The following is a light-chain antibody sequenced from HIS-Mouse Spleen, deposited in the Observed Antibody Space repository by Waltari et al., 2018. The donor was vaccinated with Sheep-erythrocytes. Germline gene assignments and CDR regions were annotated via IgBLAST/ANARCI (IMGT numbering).Light chain of an antibody. J-gene: IGKJ1*01. CDR1: QSVSSSY. CDR2: DAS. Sequence: EIVLTQSPGPLSLSAGERATISCRAGQSVSSSYLAWYQQKPGQAPRLLIYDASSWATGIPDRFSGSGSGTDFTLTISRLEPEDFAVYYCQQYGSSPWTFGQGTKVEIK. V-gene: IGKV3-20*01. CDR3: QQYGSSPWT.